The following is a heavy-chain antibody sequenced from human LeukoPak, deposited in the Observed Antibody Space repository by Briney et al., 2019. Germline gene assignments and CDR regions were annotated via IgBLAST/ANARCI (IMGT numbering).Heavy chain of an antibody. CDR3: ATYNAYGVSGYVGYFDY. D-gene: IGHD3-22*01. V-gene: IGHV3-53*01. J-gene: IGHJ4*02. Sequence: PGGSLRLSCAASGFTVSNNYMSWVRQAPGKGLEWVSIIYSAGTTYYADSVKGRFTISRDNSKNTLYLQMNSLRAEDTAVYYCATYNAYGVSGYVGYFDYWGQGTLVTVSS. CDR2: IYSAGTT. CDR1: GFTVSNNY.